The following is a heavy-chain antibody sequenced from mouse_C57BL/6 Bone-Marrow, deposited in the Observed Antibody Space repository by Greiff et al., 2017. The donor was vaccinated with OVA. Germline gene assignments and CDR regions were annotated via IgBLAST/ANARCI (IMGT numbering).Heavy chain of an antibody. CDR2: IYPGDGDT. V-gene: IGHV1-82*01. CDR1: GYAFSSSW. Sequence: VQLQQSGPELVKPGASVKISCKASGYAFSSSWMNWVKQRPGKGLEWIGRIYPGDGDTNYNGKFKGKATLTADKSSSTAYMQLSSLTSEDSAVYICARGRRYYGSLYAMDYWGQGTSVTVSS. J-gene: IGHJ4*01. CDR3: ARGRRYYGSLYAMDY. D-gene: IGHD1-1*01.